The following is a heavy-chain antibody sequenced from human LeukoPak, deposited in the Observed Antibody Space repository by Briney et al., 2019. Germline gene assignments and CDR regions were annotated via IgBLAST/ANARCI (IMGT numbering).Heavy chain of an antibody. D-gene: IGHD3-3*01. CDR1: GYTFTSYY. CDR2: INPSGGST. Sequence: GASVKVSCKASGYTFTSYYMHWVRQAPGQGLEWMGIINPSGGSTSYAQKFQGRVTMTRDTSTSTVYMELSSLGSEDTAVYYCVRDTIFGVVMTYYFDYWGQGTLVTVSS. J-gene: IGHJ4*02. V-gene: IGHV1-46*01. CDR3: VRDTIFGVVMTYYFDY.